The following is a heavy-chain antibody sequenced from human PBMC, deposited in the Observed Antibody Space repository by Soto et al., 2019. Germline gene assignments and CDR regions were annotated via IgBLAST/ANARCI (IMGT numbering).Heavy chain of an antibody. Sequence: GGSLRLSCAASGFIFDDYAMHWVRQAPGKGLEWVSGISWDGGRTGYADSVKGRFTISRDNAKNSLYLQMNSLRAEDTALYYCTKDIHDLVGYFDYWGQGTLVTVSS. J-gene: IGHJ4*02. D-gene: IGHD3-3*01. CDR1: GFIFDDYA. V-gene: IGHV3-9*01. CDR3: TKDIHDLVGYFDY. CDR2: ISWDGGRT.